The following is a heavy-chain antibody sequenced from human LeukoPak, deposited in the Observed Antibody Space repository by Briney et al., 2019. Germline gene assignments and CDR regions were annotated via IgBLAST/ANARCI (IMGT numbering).Heavy chain of an antibody. V-gene: IGHV1-46*01. CDR3: ARDLTPVVPYYYMDV. D-gene: IGHD2-2*01. Sequence: GASVKVSYKASGYTFTSYYIHWVRQAPGQGLEWMGIINPSGGSTSYPQKFQGRVTMTRDTSTSTVYMELSSLRSEDTAVYYCARDLTPVVPYYYMDVWGKGTTVTVSS. CDR2: INPSGGST. J-gene: IGHJ6*03. CDR1: GYTFTSYY.